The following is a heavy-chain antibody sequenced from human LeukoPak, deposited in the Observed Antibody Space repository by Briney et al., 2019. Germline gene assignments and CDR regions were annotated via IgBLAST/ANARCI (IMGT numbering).Heavy chain of an antibody. Sequence: ASVKVSCKASGYTFTSYGITWVRQAPGQGLEWMGWISAYNGDTNYQHKFQGRVTMTTDTSKNTAYMELRSLRSDDTAMYYCARDSALLNNGDWYGGSDYWGQGTLVTVSS. CDR1: GYTFTSYG. V-gene: IGHV1-18*01. CDR2: ISAYNGDT. D-gene: IGHD4-17*01. J-gene: IGHJ4*02. CDR3: ARDSALLNNGDWYGGSDY.